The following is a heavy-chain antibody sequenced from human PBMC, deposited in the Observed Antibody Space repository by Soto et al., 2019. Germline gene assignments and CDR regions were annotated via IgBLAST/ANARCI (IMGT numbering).Heavy chain of an antibody. V-gene: IGHV3-23*01. CDR3: SKRQDFDWLYIDY. Sequence: GGSLRLSCAASGFTFSSYAMSWVRQAPGKGLEWVSAISGSGGSTYYADSVKGRFTISRDNSKNTLYLQMNSLRAEDTAVYYCSKRQDFDWLYIDYWGQGTLVTVSS. CDR2: ISGSGGST. CDR1: GFTFSSYA. D-gene: IGHD3-9*01. J-gene: IGHJ4*02.